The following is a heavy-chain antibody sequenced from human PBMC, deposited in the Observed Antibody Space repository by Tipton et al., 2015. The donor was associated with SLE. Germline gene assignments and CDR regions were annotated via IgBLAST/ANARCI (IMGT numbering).Heavy chain of an antibody. CDR3: TRDRGYGMDV. J-gene: IGHJ6*02. CDR2: IGTAGDT. CDR1: GFTFSTYD. Sequence: GSLRLSCVASGFTFSTYDIHWVRQPTGKGLEWVSGIGTAGDTYYPDSVKGRFTISRENAKNSFYLQMNNLSTEDTAVYYCTRDRGYGMDVWGQGTTVTVSS. V-gene: IGHV3-13*01. D-gene: IGHD3-10*01.